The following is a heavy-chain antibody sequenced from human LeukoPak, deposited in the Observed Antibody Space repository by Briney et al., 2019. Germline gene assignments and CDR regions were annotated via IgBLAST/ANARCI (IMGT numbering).Heavy chain of an antibody. J-gene: IGHJ5*02. Sequence: SVTVSCKASGGTFSSYAISWVRQAPGQGLEWMGGIIPIFGTANYAQKFQGRVTITADESTSTAYMELSSLRSEDTAVYYCARGGGMITFGGMARFDPWGQGTLVTVSS. CDR3: ARGGGMITFGGMARFDP. CDR2: IIPIFGTA. CDR1: GGTFSSYA. D-gene: IGHD3-16*01. V-gene: IGHV1-69*01.